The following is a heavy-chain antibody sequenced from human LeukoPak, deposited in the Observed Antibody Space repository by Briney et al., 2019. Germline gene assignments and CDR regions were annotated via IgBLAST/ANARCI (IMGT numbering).Heavy chain of an antibody. CDR3: ARASYRAFYI. D-gene: IGHD4-11*01. Sequence: SQTLSLTCAISGDSVSSSDATWNWIRQSASGGVEWLGRTYYRSRWSSDYAPSVRSRITINSDTAKNQFSLQLNSVTPEDTAVYYCARASYRAFYIWGQGTMVTVSS. CDR1: GDSVSSSDAT. V-gene: IGHV6-1*01. J-gene: IGHJ3*02. CDR2: TYYRSRWSS.